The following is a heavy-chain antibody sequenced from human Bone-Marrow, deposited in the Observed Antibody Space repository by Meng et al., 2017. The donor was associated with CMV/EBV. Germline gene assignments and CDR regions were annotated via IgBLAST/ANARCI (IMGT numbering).Heavy chain of an antibody. D-gene: IGHD6-13*01. CDR3: ARRRIAAAGTPMFDP. Sequence: SGFTFSDYSMNWVRKAPGKGLEWVSSISSSSSYIYYADSVKGRFTISRDNAKNSLYLQMNSLRAEDTAVYYCARRRIAAAGTPMFDPWGQGTLVTVSS. CDR2: ISSSSSYI. V-gene: IGHV3-21*01. CDR1: GFTFSDYS. J-gene: IGHJ5*02.